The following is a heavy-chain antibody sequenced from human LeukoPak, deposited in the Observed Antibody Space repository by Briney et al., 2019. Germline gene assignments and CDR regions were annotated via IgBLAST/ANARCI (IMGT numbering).Heavy chain of an antibody. V-gene: IGHV3-15*01. CDR1: GFTFSNAW. Sequence: GGSLRLSCAASGFTFSNAWMSWVRQAPGKGLEWVGRIKSKTEGGTTDYAAPVKGRFTISRDDSKNTLYLQMNSLKTEDTAVYYCTTVGSWYRIFDYWGQGTLVTVSS. CDR2: IKSKTEGGTT. J-gene: IGHJ4*02. CDR3: TTVGSWYRIFDY. D-gene: IGHD6-13*01.